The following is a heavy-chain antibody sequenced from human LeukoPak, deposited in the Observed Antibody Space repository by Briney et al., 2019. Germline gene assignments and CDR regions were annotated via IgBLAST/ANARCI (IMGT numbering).Heavy chain of an antibody. V-gene: IGHV4-59*01. CDR2: IYYSGST. D-gene: IGHD6-13*01. Sequence: SKTLSLTCTVSGGSISRYYWSWIRQPPGKGRQWIRYIYYSGSTNYNPSLKSRVTISVDTSKNQFSLKLSSVTAADTAVYYCARGSQQLPDGAFDIWGQGTMVTVSS. CDR1: GGSISRYY. CDR3: ARGSQQLPDGAFDI. J-gene: IGHJ3*02.